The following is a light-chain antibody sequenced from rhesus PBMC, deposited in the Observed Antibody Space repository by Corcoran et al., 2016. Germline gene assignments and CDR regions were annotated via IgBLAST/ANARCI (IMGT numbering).Light chain of an antibody. Sequence: EIVMTQSPATLSVSPGERATLSCRASQSVSSYVVWYQQKPEQAPRLLIYGASSRATGIPDRFSGRGSGTDFTLTISSLEPEDFPVYYCQQYSNWPHSFGQGTKVEIK. V-gene: IGKV3S9*01. J-gene: IGKJ2*01. CDR2: GAS. CDR1: QSVSSY. CDR3: QQYSNWPHS.